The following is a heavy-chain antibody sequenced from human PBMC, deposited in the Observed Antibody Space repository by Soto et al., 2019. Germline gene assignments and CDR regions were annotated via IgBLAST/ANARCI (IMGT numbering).Heavy chain of an antibody. J-gene: IGHJ4*02. Sequence: QVQLQESGPGLVKPSQTLSLTCTVSGGSISSGGYYWSWIRQHPGKGLEWIGYIYYSGSTYYNPSLKNRVTIXAXTXXNPFSLKLSSVTAADTAVYYCARSGYSYGPNPLLYWGQGTLVTVSS. CDR2: IYYSGST. CDR1: GGSISSGGYY. V-gene: IGHV4-31*03. CDR3: ARSGYSYGPNPLLY. D-gene: IGHD5-18*01.